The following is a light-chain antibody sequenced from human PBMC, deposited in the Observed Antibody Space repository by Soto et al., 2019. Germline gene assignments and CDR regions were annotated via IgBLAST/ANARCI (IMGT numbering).Light chain of an antibody. CDR2: GNS. V-gene: IGLV1-40*01. CDR1: SSNIGAGYD. CDR3: CSYAGTYTYV. J-gene: IGLJ1*01. Sequence: QSVLTQPPSVSGAPGQRVTISCTGSSSNIGAGYDVHWYQQLPGTAPKLLIYGNSNRPSGVPDRFSGSKSGNTASLTISGLQAADEVDYYCCSYAGTYTYVFGTGTKLTVL.